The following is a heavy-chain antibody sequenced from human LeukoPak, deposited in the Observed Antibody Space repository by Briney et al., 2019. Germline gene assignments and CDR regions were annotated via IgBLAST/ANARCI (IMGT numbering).Heavy chain of an antibody. D-gene: IGHD3-9*01. J-gene: IGHJ6*04. V-gene: IGHV1-69*06. Sequence: ASVKVSCKASGGTFSSYAISWVRQAPGQGLEWMGGIIPIFGTANYAQKFQGRVTITAGKSTSTAYMELSSLRSEDTAVYYCARGPYYDILTGWNGMDVWGKGTTVTVSS. CDR1: GGTFSSYA. CDR3: ARGPYYDILTGWNGMDV. CDR2: IIPIFGTA.